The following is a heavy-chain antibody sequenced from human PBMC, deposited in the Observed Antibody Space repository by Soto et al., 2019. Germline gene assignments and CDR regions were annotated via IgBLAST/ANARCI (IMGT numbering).Heavy chain of an antibody. V-gene: IGHV5-51*01. J-gene: IGHJ5*02. CDR2: IFPRDSDT. CDR3: ARKDKSGYFNWFDP. D-gene: IGHD3-22*01. Sequence: GESLKISCRTSGYRFTSYWIAWVSQMPGKGLECMGIIFPRDSDTRYSPSFQVQVTISADRSTSTVFLQWASLKASDTVLYLCARKDKSGYFNWFDPWGQGTLVTVSS. CDR1: GYRFTSYW.